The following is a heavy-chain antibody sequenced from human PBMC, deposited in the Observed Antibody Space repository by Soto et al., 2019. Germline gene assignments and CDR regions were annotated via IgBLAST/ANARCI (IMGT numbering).Heavy chain of an antibody. CDR2: IIPIFGSP. J-gene: IGHJ6*02. Sequence: QVQLVQSGAEVKKPGSSVRVSCKASGGTLRSHAINWVRQAPGQGLEWMGGIIPIFGSPYYAQKFQGRDTITADESASTAYRELSSLRSEDTAVDYCAGTVEIPYDHGMDVWGQGTTGTVAS. CDR1: GGTLRSHA. V-gene: IGHV1-69*01. D-gene: IGHD3-3*01. CDR3: AGTVEIPYDHGMDV.